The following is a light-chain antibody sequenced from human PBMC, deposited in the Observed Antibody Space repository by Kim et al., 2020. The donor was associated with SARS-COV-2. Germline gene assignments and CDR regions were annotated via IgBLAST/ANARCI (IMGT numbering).Light chain of an antibody. J-gene: IGLJ1*01. Sequence: SYELTQPPSVSVYPGQTASITCSGDKLGNKFASWFQQKPGQSPVLVIYQDTKRPSGIPERFSGSNSGNTATLTISGTQAIDEADFYCLAWANNTAVFGTGTKVTVL. CDR3: LAWANNTAV. CDR2: QDT. V-gene: IGLV3-1*01. CDR1: KLGNKF.